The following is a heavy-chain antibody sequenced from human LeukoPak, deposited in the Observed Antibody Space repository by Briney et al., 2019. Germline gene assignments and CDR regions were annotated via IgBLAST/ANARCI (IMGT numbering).Heavy chain of an antibody. Sequence: GSLSLSCTASRFSFRDYSMHWVRPAPEKGLERGSYISSGSTTIYYADYVKRRFTISRDNAKNSLYLQMNSLRAEDTAVYYCARDVEQWLVRVSYLDYWGQGTLVTVSS. CDR3: ARDVEQWLVRVSYLDY. CDR1: RFSFRDYS. CDR2: ISSGSTTI. V-gene: IGHV3-48*01. D-gene: IGHD6-19*01. J-gene: IGHJ4*02.